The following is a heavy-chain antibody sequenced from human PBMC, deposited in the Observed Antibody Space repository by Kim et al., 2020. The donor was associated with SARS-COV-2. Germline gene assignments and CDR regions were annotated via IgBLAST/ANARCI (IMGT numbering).Heavy chain of an antibody. CDR2: IYSDGTT. Sequence: GGSLRLSCAVAGFSVTYNYMSWVRRAPGKGLEWVSVIYSDGTTYYPDSVKGRFTISRHLSKNTLYLQMNSLRVDDTAVYYCARAEGEDDPFDVWGQGTLVTASS. CDR3: ARAEGEDDPFDV. D-gene: IGHD1-26*01. V-gene: IGHV3-53*01. J-gene: IGHJ3*01. CDR1: GFSVTYNY.